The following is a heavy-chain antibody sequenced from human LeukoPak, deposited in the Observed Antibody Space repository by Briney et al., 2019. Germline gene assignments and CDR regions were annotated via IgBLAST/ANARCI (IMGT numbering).Heavy chain of an antibody. V-gene: IGHV5-51*01. CDR2: IYPRDSDT. D-gene: IGHD6-19*01. CDR1: GYSFPSYW. J-gene: IGHJ4*02. Sequence: GESLKISCKGSGYSFPSYWIGWVRQMPGKGLEWMGIIYPRDSDTRYSPSFQGQVTISADKSINTAYLQWSSLKASDTAIYYCAKVVAGIRCSDSWGQGTLVTVSS. CDR3: AKVVAGIRCSDS.